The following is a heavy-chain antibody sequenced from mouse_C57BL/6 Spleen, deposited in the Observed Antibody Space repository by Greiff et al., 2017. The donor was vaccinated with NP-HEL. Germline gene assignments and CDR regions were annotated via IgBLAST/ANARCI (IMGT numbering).Heavy chain of an antibody. D-gene: IGHD1-1*01. CDR1: GFTFSDYY. CDR3: ARHGATVDYYAMDY. J-gene: IGHJ4*01. V-gene: IGHV5-12*01. Sequence: EVKLVESGGGLVQPGGSLKLSCAASGFTFSDYYMYWVRQTPEKRLEWVAYISNGGGSTYYPDTVKGRFTISRDNAKNTLYLQMSRLKSEDTAMYYCARHGATVDYYAMDYWGQGTSVTVSS. CDR2: ISNGGGST.